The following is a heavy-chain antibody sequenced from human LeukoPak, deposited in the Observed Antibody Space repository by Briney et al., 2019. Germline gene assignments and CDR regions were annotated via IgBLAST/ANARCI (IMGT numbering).Heavy chain of an antibody. CDR1: EFTFSSYW. Sequence: GGSLRLSCAASEFTFSSYWMSWVRQAPGKGLEWVSSISSSSSYIYYADSVKGRFTISRDNAKNSLYLQMNSLRAEDTAVYYCARSPESYYMDVWGKGTTVTVSS. CDR3: ARSPESYYMDV. CDR2: ISSSSSYI. V-gene: IGHV3-21*01. J-gene: IGHJ6*03.